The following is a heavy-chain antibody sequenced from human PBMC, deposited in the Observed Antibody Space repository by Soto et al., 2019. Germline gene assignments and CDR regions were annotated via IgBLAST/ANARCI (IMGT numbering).Heavy chain of an antibody. CDR1: GFTFKDYA. D-gene: IGHD3-22*01. CDR3: AKDHDYESSGPY. V-gene: IGHV3-23*01. CDR2: ISGSGGST. Sequence: EVQLLESGGGLVQPGGSLRLSCAASGFTFKDYAMSWVRQAPGKGLEWVSAISGSGGSTYSADSVKGRFTISRDNAKNTLSLQMNRLRAEDTAVYYCAKDHDYESSGPYWGQGTLVTVSS. J-gene: IGHJ4*02.